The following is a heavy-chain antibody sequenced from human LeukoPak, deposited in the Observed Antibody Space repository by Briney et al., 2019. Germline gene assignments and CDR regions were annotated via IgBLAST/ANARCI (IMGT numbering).Heavy chain of an antibody. J-gene: IGHJ6*03. Sequence: RPGGSLRLPCAASGFRFDDYGMSRVRHVPGKGLEWVSGTNWDGASTGYADSVKGRFTISRDNVKNFLYLQMNSLRVEDTALYFCGRVYCSTTSCYDYYDYYMDVWGKGTTVTVSS. D-gene: IGHD2-2*01. CDR3: GRVYCSTTSCYDYYDYYMDV. V-gene: IGHV3-20*04. CDR1: GFRFDDYG. CDR2: TNWDGAST.